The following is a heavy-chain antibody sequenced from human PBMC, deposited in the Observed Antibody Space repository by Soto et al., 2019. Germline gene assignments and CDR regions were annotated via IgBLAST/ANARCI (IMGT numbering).Heavy chain of an antibody. J-gene: IGHJ6*02. CDR2: ISSSGDAI. Sequence: EVQLVESGGDLVQPGGSLRLSCAASGFIFSDYTMTWVRQAPGRGLEFVSHISSSGDAIFYAESVKGRSAVSRDHANNSVYLQRNSLRSDDTAVYFWTRHHGGSTWFVGVYYFFGMDVWGQGTAVPVSS. D-gene: IGHD3-16*01. CDR1: GFIFSDYT. CDR3: TRHHGGSTWFVGVYYFFGMDV. V-gene: IGHV3-48*04.